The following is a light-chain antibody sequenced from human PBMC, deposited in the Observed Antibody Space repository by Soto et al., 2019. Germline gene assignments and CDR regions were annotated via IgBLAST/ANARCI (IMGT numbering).Light chain of an antibody. CDR1: TSNIGLID. J-gene: IGLJ2*01. CDR2: ENI. CDR3: GVWDTSLNGGL. Sequence: QSVLTQPPSVSAAPGQDVTISCSGSTSNIGLIDVAWYQQLPGTAPKLLLYENIKRPSGIPDRFSGSKSGTSATLGITGLQTGDEADYYCGVWDTSLNGGLFGGGTKVTVL. V-gene: IGLV1-51*02.